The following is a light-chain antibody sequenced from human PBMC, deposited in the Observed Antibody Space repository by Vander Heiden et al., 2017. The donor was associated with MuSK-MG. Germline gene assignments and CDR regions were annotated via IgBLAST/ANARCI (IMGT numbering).Light chain of an antibody. Sequence: QSVLTQPPSVSGAPGQRITISCTGTSSNIGAGYDVHWYQQFPGTAPKLLMYFNSNRASGVPDRFSGSKSGTSVSLAITGLQPEDEADYYCQSYDISLGASDVFGTGTKVTVL. CDR1: SSNIGAGYD. CDR3: QSYDISLGASDV. J-gene: IGLJ1*01. CDR2: FNS. V-gene: IGLV1-40*01.